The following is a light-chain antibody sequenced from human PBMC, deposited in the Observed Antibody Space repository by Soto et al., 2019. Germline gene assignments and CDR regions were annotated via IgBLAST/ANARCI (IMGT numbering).Light chain of an antibody. CDR2: DVS. CDR1: SSDVGGYNY. Sequence: QSVLTQPASVSGSPGQSITISCTGTSSDVGGYNYVSLYQQHPGKAPKLMIYDVSNRPSGVSNRFSGSKSGNTASLTISGLQAEDEADYYCSSYTSSSTVVFGGGTKVTVL. J-gene: IGLJ2*01. V-gene: IGLV2-14*01. CDR3: SSYTSSSTVV.